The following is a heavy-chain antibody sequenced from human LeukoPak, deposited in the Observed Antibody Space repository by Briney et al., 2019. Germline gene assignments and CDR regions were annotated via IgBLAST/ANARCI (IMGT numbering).Heavy chain of an antibody. CDR1: GFTVSSNY. CDR3: ARGTFYGGNSPFAFDI. J-gene: IGHJ3*02. D-gene: IGHD4-23*01. CDR2: FYSGGSR. Sequence: GGSLRLSCAASGFTVSSNYMSWVRQAPGKRLEWVSVFYSGGSRYYADSVKGRLTISRDNSKNTLYFQMNSLRAEDTAVYYCARGTFYGGNSPFAFDIWGQGTMVTVSS. V-gene: IGHV3-53*01.